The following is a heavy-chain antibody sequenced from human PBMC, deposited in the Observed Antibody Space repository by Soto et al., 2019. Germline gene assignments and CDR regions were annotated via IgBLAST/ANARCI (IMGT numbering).Heavy chain of an antibody. CDR1: GFTFSDYA. Sequence: EVQLLESGGGLVQPGGSLRLSCAASGFTFSDYAMSWVRQAPGKGLDWVSAISSSGDHTFYADSVKGRFTISRDNSKNTLYLQVNSRRAEDTAVYYCAKLLRPGLQFFEFWGQGTLVTDSS. CDR2: ISSSGDHT. J-gene: IGHJ4*02. V-gene: IGHV3-23*01. D-gene: IGHD4-4*01. CDR3: AKLLRPGLQFFEF.